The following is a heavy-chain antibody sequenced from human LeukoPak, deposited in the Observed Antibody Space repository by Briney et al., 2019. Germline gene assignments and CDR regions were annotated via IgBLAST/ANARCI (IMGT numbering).Heavy chain of an antibody. CDR3: ARRDYYDSSGYDY. V-gene: IGHV3-21*01. Sequence: PGGSLRLSCAASGFTFSNYAMNWVRQAPGKWLEWVSSISGRSTDIYYADSVKGRFTISRDNAKNSLYLQMNSLRAEDTAVYYCARRDYYDSSGYDYWGQGTLVTVSS. J-gene: IGHJ4*02. CDR1: GFTFSNYA. CDR2: ISGRSTDI. D-gene: IGHD3-22*01.